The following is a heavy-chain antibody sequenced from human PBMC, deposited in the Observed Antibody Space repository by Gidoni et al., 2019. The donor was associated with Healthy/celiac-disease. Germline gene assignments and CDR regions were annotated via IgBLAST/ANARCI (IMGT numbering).Heavy chain of an antibody. J-gene: IGHJ4*02. Sequence: EVQLLESGGGLVQPGGSLRPSCAASGFNFSSYAMSWVRQAPGKGLGWVSAISGSGGSTYYADSVKGRFTISRDNSKNTLYLQMNSLRAEDTAVYYCAKDRDFWSGSRFDYWGQGTLVTVSS. CDR3: AKDRDFWSGSRFDY. D-gene: IGHD3-3*01. V-gene: IGHV3-23*01. CDR1: GFNFSSYA. CDR2: ISGSGGST.